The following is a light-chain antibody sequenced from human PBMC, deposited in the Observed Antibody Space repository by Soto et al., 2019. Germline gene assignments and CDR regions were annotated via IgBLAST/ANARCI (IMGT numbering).Light chain of an antibody. CDR2: GTS. Sequence: EIVLTQSPGTLSLSPGERATLSCRASQSVSSTFLAWYQQKPSQAPRLLIYGTSSRATGIPDRFSGSGSGTDFILTISRLEPEDFAVYYCQQYGSSPPLTFGGGTKVEIK. CDR1: QSVSSTF. J-gene: IGKJ4*01. CDR3: QQYGSSPPLT. V-gene: IGKV3-20*01.